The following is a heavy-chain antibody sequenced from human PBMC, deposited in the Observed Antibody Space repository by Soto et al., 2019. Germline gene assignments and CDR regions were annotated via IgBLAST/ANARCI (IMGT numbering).Heavy chain of an antibody. CDR2: MYSSGAT. CDR1: GGSISSYD. CDR3: ARDHSSGWVNWFDP. V-gene: IGHV4-59*01. J-gene: IGHJ5*02. Sequence: SETVSLTCTVSGGSISSYDWSWIRQAPGKKLEWIGYMYSSGATNYNPSLKSRVTMSRDTSKNQFSLKLSSVTTADTAVYYCARDHSSGWVNWFDPWGQGTLVTVSS. D-gene: IGHD3-22*01.